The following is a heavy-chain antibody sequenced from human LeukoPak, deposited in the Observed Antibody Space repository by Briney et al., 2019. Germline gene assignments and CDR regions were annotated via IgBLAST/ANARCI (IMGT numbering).Heavy chain of an antibody. D-gene: IGHD3-22*01. Sequence: SKTLSLTCTVSGGSISSHYWSWIRPPPAKGLEWIGYIYYSGCTNYNLSLKSRVTISVDTSKNQFSLKLSSVAAADTSLYYCARAPGDSSELVRFDPWGQGTLVTVSS. J-gene: IGHJ5*02. CDR1: GGSISSHY. CDR2: IYYSGCT. V-gene: IGHV4-59*11. CDR3: ARAPGDSSELVRFDP.